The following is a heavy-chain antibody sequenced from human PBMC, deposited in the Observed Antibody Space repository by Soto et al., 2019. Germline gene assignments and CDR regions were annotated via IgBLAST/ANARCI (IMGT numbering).Heavy chain of an antibody. J-gene: IGHJ5*02. CDR1: GVSVGTFF. CDR2: SYGGYA. CDR3: ARARGFGDFPRRLDP. V-gene: IGHV4-59*02. D-gene: IGHD4-17*01. Sequence: SETLSLTCTVSGVSVGTFFWSWIRQTPGGGLDVIAHSYGGYAHYSPSLQSRIRVSTDTSKNQFSLQLKSVTAADTAVYFCARARGFGDFPRRLDPWGQGIMVTVYS.